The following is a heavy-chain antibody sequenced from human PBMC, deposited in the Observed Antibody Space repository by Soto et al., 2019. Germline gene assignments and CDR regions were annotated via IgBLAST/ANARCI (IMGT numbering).Heavy chain of an antibody. Sequence: SETLSLTCAVSGGSISSGGYSWSWIRQPPGKGLEWIGYIYHSGSTYYNPSLKSRVTISVDRSKNQFSLKLSSVTAADTAVYYCARGQLGRFGVVIDWFDPWGQGILVTVSS. CDR3: ARGQLGRFGVVIDWFDP. CDR1: GGSISSGGYS. V-gene: IGHV4-30-2*01. CDR2: IYHSGST. D-gene: IGHD3-3*01. J-gene: IGHJ5*02.